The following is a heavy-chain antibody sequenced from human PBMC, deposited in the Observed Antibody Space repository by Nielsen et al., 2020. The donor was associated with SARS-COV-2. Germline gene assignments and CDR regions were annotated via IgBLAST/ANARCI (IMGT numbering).Heavy chain of an antibody. J-gene: IGHJ1*01. CDR2: ISAST. Sequence: GESLKISCVVSGFTISTYAMSWVRQAPGKGLEWVSAISASTYYADSVKGRFTISRDNHKNTVSLQLDSLRPGDTAVYFCAKDAFGDYEAECFHHWGQGTLVTVSS. D-gene: IGHD4-17*01. V-gene: IGHV3-23*01. CDR3: AKDAFGDYEAECFHH. CDR1: GFTISTYA.